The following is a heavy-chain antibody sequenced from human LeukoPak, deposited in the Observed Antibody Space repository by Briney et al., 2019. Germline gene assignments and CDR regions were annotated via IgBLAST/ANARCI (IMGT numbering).Heavy chain of an antibody. V-gene: IGHV3-53*01. CDR3: ASYSGWYEPFDY. J-gene: IGHJ4*02. Sequence: GGSLRLSCAASGFTVSSNYMSWVRQAPGKGLEWVSVIYSGGSTYYADSVKGRFTISRDNSKNTLYLQMNSLRAEDTAVYYCASYSGWYEPFDYWGQGTLVTVSS. CDR1: GFTVSSNY. D-gene: IGHD6-19*01. CDR2: IYSGGST.